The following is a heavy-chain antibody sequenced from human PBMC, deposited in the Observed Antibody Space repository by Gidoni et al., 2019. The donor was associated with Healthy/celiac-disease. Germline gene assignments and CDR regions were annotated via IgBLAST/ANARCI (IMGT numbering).Heavy chain of an antibody. V-gene: IGHV3-30*18. Sequence: QVQLVESGGGVVQPGRSLRLSCAASGFTFSSYGMHWVRQAPGKGLEWVAVISYDGSNKYYADSVKGRFTISRDNSKNTLYLQMNSLRAEDTAVYYCAKSGDSSGYFVGYWGQGTLVTVSS. D-gene: IGHD3-22*01. J-gene: IGHJ4*02. CDR3: AKSGDSSGYFVGY. CDR1: GFTFSSYG. CDR2: ISYDGSNK.